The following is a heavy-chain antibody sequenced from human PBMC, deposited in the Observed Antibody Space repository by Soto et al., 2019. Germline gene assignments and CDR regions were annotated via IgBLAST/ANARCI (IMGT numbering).Heavy chain of an antibody. Sequence: GASVKVSCKASGYTLTSYYMHWVRQAPGQGLEWMGIINPSGGSTSYAQEFQGRVTMTRDTSTSTVYMELSSLRSEDTAVYYCARSIDGSGSYYTYGMDVWGQGTTVTVSS. CDR3: ARSIDGSGSYYTYGMDV. D-gene: IGHD3-10*01. V-gene: IGHV1-46*01. CDR1: GYTLTSYY. J-gene: IGHJ6*02. CDR2: INPSGGST.